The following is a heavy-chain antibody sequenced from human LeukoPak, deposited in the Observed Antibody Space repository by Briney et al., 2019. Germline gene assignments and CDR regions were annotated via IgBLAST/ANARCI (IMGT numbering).Heavy chain of an antibody. CDR2: ISGNNGDT. D-gene: IGHD6-19*01. CDR1: GYTFTNYG. J-gene: IGHJ4*02. Sequence: GASVKVSCKASGYTFTNYGFSWVRQAPGQGLEWMGWISGNNGDTNYAQNLQGRVTMTTDTSTTTTYMELRSLTSDDTAVYYCVRGFTSGWCPCFGYWGQGTLVTVSS. CDR3: VRGFTSGWCPCFGY. V-gene: IGHV1-18*01.